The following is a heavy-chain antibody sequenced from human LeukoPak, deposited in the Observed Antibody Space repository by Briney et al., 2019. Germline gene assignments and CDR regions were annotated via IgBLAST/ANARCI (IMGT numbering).Heavy chain of an antibody. V-gene: IGHV4-59*08. D-gene: IGHD5-18*01. CDR1: GGSISSYY. CDR3: ARHDRLRADYTYGPMYY. J-gene: IGHJ4*02. Sequence: SKTLSLTCTVSGGSISSYYWSWIRQPPGKGLEWIGYIYYSGSTKYNPSLRSRVTISVDTSKNQFSLKLSSVTAADTAVYYCARHDRLRADYTYGPMYYWGQGTLVSVCS. CDR2: IYYSGST.